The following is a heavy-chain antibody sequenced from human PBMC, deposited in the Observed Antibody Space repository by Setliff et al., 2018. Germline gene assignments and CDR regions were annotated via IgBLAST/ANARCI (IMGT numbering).Heavy chain of an antibody. CDR3: ARSDDNFQYPDY. CDR2: IDYSGTT. CDR1: GGSITSHY. J-gene: IGHJ4*01. D-gene: IGHD1-1*01. Sequence: SETLSLTCSVSGGSITSHYWSWIRQSPGKGLEWIGYIDYSGTTNYNPSLKSRVTISVDTSKNQFSLRLTSVTAADTAVYYCARSDDNFQYPDYWGQGTLVTVSS. V-gene: IGHV4-59*08.